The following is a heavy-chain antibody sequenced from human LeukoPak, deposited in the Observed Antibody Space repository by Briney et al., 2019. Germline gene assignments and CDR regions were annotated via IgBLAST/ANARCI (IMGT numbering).Heavy chain of an antibody. V-gene: IGHV3-48*01. CDR3: AVVYYYYYMDV. CDR2: ISSSSSTI. CDR1: GFTFSSYS. J-gene: IGHJ6*03. Sequence: PGGSLRLSCAASGFTFSSYSMNWVRQAPGKGLEWVSYISSSSSTIYYADSVKGRFTISRDNAKSSLYLQMNSLRAEDTAVYYCAVVYYYYYMDVWGKGTTVTVSS.